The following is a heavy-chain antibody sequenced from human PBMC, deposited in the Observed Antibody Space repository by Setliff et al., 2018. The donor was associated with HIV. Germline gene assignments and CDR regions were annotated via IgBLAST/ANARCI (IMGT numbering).Heavy chain of an antibody. Sequence: GASVKVSCKASGDTFTDYYFHWLRQAPGQGLEWMGRINPNSGGTNYAQKFRGRVTMTRDTSISTVYMEMTKLTSDDTAVYYCAREGLWFGDRGYFMDVWGKGTAVTVSS. CDR1: GDTFTDYY. D-gene: IGHD3-10*01. V-gene: IGHV1-2*06. J-gene: IGHJ6*03. CDR3: AREGLWFGDRGYFMDV. CDR2: INPNSGGT.